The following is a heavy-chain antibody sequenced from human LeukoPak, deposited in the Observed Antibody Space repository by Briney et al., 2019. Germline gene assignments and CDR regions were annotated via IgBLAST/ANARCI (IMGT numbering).Heavy chain of an antibody. Sequence: PSETLSLTCTVSGGSISSYYWSWIRQPPGKGLEWIGYIYYSGSTNYNPSLKSRVTISVDTSKNQFSLKLTSVTAADTAVYYCARSYAEETSSYDYWGQGTLVTVSS. CDR2: IYYSGST. D-gene: IGHD4-17*01. V-gene: IGHV4-59*01. CDR3: ARSYAEETSSYDY. J-gene: IGHJ4*02. CDR1: GGSISSYY.